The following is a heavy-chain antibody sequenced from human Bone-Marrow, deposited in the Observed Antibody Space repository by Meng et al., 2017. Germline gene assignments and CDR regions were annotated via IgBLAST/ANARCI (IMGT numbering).Heavy chain of an antibody. CDR3: ARADYGGFLDY. D-gene: IGHD4-23*01. CDR1: GFTFSSYG. CDR2: IWYDGSNK. Sequence: GQLEEAGGGVVPRGRCLGFCCAVSGFTFSSYGMHWVRQAPGKGLEWVAVIWYDGSNKYYADSVKGRFTISRDNSKNTLYLQMNSLRAEDTAVYYCARADYGGFLDYWGQGTLVTVSS. V-gene: IGHV3-33*01. J-gene: IGHJ4*02.